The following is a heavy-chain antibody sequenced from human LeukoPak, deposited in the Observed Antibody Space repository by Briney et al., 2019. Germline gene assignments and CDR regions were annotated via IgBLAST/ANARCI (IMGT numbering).Heavy chain of an antibody. V-gene: IGHV3-23*01. D-gene: IGHD3-16*01. Sequence: GGSLRLSCVGSGFTFNAYAMSGVRQRPGKGPEWVSMISSSGDATDYAESVKDRLSISRENAKKTLYLQINDPRGDDTAIYYCAKDPRAMGRYFFDDWGQGSLVIVSS. J-gene: IGHJ4*01. CDR2: ISSSGDAT. CDR1: GFTFNAYA. CDR3: AKDPRAMGRYFFDD.